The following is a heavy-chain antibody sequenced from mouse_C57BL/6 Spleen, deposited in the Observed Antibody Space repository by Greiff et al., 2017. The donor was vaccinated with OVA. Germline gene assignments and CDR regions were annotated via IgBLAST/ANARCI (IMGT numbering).Heavy chain of an antibody. J-gene: IGHJ1*03. V-gene: IGHV7-3*01. CDR1: GFTFTDYY. Sequence: EVQLVESGGGLVQPGGSLSLSCAASGFTFTDYYMSWVRQPPGKALEWLGFIRNKANGYTTEYSASVKGRFTISRDNSQSILYLQMNALRAEDSATYYCARYRVITTVVAHWYFDVWGTGTTVTVSS. CDR2: IRNKANGYTT. D-gene: IGHD1-1*01. CDR3: ARYRVITTVVAHWYFDV.